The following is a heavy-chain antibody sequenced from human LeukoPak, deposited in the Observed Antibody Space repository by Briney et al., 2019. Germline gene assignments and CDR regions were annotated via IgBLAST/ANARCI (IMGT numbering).Heavy chain of an antibody. Sequence: PGGSLRLSCAASGFTFSSYGMHWVRQAPGKGLEWVAVISYDGSNKYYADSVKGRFTISRDNSKNTLYLQMNSLRAEDTAVYYCARKYYDILTGYYDAFDIWGQGTMVTVSS. J-gene: IGHJ3*02. CDR1: GFTFSSYG. V-gene: IGHV3-30*03. D-gene: IGHD3-9*01. CDR2: ISYDGSNK. CDR3: ARKYYDILTGYYDAFDI.